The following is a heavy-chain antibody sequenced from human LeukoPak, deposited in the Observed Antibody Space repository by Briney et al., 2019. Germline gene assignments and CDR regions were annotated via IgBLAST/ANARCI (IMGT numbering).Heavy chain of an antibody. CDR2: IWYDGSNK. CDR3: AREGLAAAGRDYYGMDV. Sequence: GGSLRLSCAVSGFTFSNYWMIWARQAPGKGLEWVAVIWYDGSNKYYADSVKGRFIISRDNSKNTLYLQMNSLRAEDTAVYYCAREGLAAAGRDYYGMDVWGQGTTVTVSS. CDR1: GFTFSNYW. V-gene: IGHV3-33*08. D-gene: IGHD6-13*01. J-gene: IGHJ6*02.